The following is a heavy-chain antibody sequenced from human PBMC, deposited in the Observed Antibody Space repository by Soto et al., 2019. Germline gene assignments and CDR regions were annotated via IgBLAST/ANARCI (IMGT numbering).Heavy chain of an antibody. J-gene: IGHJ2*01. CDR1: GGSISSSNL. V-gene: IGHV4-4*02. Sequence: SENLSLTCAVSGGSISSSNLWSWVRQPPGKGLEWNGEIYHNGSTNYNPSLKSRVTISVDKSKNQFSLKLSSVTAADTAVYFFASGTYVWGSYPNWYFDLWGRGTLVTVSS. CDR3: ASGTYVWGSYPNWYFDL. CDR2: IYHNGST. D-gene: IGHD3-16*02.